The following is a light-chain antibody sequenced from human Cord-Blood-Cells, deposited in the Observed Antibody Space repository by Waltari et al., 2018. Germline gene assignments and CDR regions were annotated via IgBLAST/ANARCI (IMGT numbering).Light chain of an antibody. Sequence: QSALTQPASVSGSPGQSITISCTGTSSDVGGYNYVSWYQQHPGKAPKLMSYDVSKRPSGVSNRFSGYKAGNTASLTISGLQAEDEADYYCSSYTSSSTYVFGTGTKVTVL. CDR1: SSDVGGYNY. V-gene: IGLV2-14*01. J-gene: IGLJ1*01. CDR3: SSYTSSSTYV. CDR2: DVS.